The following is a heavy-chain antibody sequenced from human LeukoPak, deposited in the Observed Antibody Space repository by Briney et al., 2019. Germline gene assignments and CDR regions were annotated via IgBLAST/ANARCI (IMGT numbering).Heavy chain of an antibody. V-gene: IGHV3-20*04. Sequence: GGSLRLSCAASGFTFDDYGMSWVRQAPGKGLEWVSGINWNGGRTGYADSVKGRLTISRDNPKNSLYLQMNSLRAEDTALYYCAKLAGTGGFDYWGQGTLVTVSS. CDR1: GFTFDDYG. CDR2: INWNGGRT. D-gene: IGHD6-19*01. CDR3: AKLAGTGGFDY. J-gene: IGHJ4*02.